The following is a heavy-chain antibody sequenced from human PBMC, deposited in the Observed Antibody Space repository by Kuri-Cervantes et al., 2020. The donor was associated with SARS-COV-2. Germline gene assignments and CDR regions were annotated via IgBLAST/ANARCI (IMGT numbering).Heavy chain of an antibody. D-gene: IGHD3-3*01. CDR2: IYYSGST. CDR3: ARSITIFGVEAYGMDV. V-gene: IGHV4-59*11. J-gene: IGHJ6*02. Sequence: SETLSLTCTVSGGSISNHYWSWIRQAPGKGLEWIGYIYYSGSTNYNPSLKSRVTMSVDTSKNQFSLKLSSVTAADTAVYYCARSITIFGVEAYGMDVWGQGTTVTVSS. CDR1: GGSISNHY.